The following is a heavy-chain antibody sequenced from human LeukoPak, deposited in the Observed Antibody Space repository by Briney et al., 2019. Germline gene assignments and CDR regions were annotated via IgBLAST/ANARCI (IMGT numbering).Heavy chain of an antibody. J-gene: IGHJ6*02. Sequence: GASVKVSCKASGYTFTSYDINWVRQATGQGLEWMGWMNPNSGNTGYAQKFQGWVTMTRDTSISTAYMELSRLRSDDTAVYYCARETYYHYGMDVWGQGTTVTVSS. CDR1: GYTFTSYD. CDR2: MNPNSGNT. CDR3: ARETYYHYGMDV. V-gene: IGHV1-8*01.